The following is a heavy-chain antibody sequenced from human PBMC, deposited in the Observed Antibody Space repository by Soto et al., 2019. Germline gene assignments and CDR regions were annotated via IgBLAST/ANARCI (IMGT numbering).Heavy chain of an antibody. J-gene: IGHJ4*02. CDR3: ARDPWAADY. Sequence: EVQLVESGGGLVQPGGSLRLSCAASGFTVSTKYMSWVRQAPGKGLEWVSGIYSGGSTFYADSVRGRFTISRANSKHTVSLQMNSLRPEDTAVYYCARDPWAADYWGQGTLVTVSS. CDR2: IYSGGST. V-gene: IGHV3-66*01. D-gene: IGHD3-16*01. CDR1: GFTVSTKY.